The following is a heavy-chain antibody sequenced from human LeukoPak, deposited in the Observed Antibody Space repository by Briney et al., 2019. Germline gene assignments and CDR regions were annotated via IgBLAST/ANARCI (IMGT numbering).Heavy chain of an antibody. D-gene: IGHD6-13*01. CDR2: IIPIFGTA. CDR3: AIISIAAAGNRVHWFDP. CDR1: GYTFTSYA. J-gene: IGHJ5*02. Sequence: SVKVSCKASGYTFTSYAISWVRQAPGQGLEWMGGIIPIFGTANYAQKFQGRVTITTDESTSTAYMELSSLRSEDTAVYYCAIISIAAAGNRVHWFDPWGQGTLVTVSS. V-gene: IGHV1-69*05.